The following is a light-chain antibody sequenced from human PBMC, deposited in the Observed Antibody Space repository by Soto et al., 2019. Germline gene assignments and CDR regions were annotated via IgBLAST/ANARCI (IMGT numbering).Light chain of an antibody. CDR1: RDVGSD. V-gene: IGKV1-6*01. J-gene: IGKJ1*01. CDR2: AAS. CDR3: LQDYGDSWT. Sequence: IQMTQSPSSLSACVGDKVTITCRASRDVGSDVSWYQQKPGQAPKLLIYAASNLYTGVPSRFSGSRSGTEFTLTISSLQPEDFASYYCLQDYGDSWTFGQGTKGDIK.